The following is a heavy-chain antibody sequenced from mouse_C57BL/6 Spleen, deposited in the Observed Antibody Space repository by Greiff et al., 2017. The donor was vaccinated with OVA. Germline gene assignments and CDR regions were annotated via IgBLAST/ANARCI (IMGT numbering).Heavy chain of an antibody. CDR2: INPNNGGT. Sequence: EVQLQQSGPELVKPGASVKISCKASGYTFTDYYMNWVKQSHGKSLEWIGDINPNNGGTSYNQKFKGKATLTVDKSSSTAYMELRSLTSEDSAVYYCARFGPLFAYWGQGTLVTVSA. V-gene: IGHV1-26*01. CDR1: GYTFTDYY. CDR3: ARFGPLFAY. J-gene: IGHJ3*01.